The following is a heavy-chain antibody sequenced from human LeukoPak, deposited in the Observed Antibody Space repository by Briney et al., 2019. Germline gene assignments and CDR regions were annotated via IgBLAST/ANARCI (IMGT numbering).Heavy chain of an antibody. V-gene: IGHV5-51*01. D-gene: IGHD2-2*01. CDR1: GYSFTSYW. CDR3: ARRGGYCSSTSCCRPLGWFDP. Sequence: GESLKISCKGSGYSFTSYWIGWVRQMPGKGLEWMGIIYPGDSDTRYSPSFQGQVTISADKSISTAYLQWSSLKASDTAMYYCARRGGYCSSTSCCRPLGWFDPWGQGTLVTVSS. CDR2: IYPGDSDT. J-gene: IGHJ5*02.